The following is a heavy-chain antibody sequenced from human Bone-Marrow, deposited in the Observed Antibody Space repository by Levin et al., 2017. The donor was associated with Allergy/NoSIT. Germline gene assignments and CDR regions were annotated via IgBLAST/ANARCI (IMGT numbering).Heavy chain of an antibody. CDR1: GYSFSNNW. Sequence: KVSCKGSGYSFSNNWIAWVRQMPGKGLERMGIIYPGDSDTRYSPSFQGQVTISADKSISTAYLQWSSLKASDTAMYYCARHYYDGSGLYWYFDLWGRGTLVTVSS. CDR3: ARHYYDGSGLYWYFDL. J-gene: IGHJ2*01. D-gene: IGHD3-22*01. CDR2: IYPGDSDT. V-gene: IGHV5-51*01.